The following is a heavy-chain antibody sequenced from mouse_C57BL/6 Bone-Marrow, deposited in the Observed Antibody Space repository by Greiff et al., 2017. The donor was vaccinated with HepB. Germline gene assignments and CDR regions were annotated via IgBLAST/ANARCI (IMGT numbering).Heavy chain of an antibody. CDR3: TSDGYDKDYAMDY. J-gene: IGHJ4*01. Sequence: EVKLVESGTVLARPGASVKMSCKTSGYTFTSYWMHWVKQRPGQGLEWIGAIYPGNSDTSYNQKFKGKAKLTAVTSASTAYMELSSLTNEDSAVYYCTSDGYDKDYAMDYWGQGTSVTVSS. D-gene: IGHD2-2*01. V-gene: IGHV1-5*01. CDR2: IYPGNSDT. CDR1: GYTFTSYW.